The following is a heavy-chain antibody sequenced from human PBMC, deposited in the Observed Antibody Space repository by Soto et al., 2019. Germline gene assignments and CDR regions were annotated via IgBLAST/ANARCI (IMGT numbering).Heavy chain of an antibody. D-gene: IGHD2-8*02. CDR3: AKDGSLVGAGDYFDY. CDR2: ISYDGSNK. CDR1: GFTFSSYG. V-gene: IGHV3-30*18. J-gene: IGHJ4*02. Sequence: GGSLRLSCAASGFTFSSYGMHWVRQAPGKGLEWVAVISYDGSNKYYADSVKGRFTISRDNSKNTLYLQMNSLRAEDTAVYYCAKDGSLVGAGDYFDYWGQGTLVTVSS.